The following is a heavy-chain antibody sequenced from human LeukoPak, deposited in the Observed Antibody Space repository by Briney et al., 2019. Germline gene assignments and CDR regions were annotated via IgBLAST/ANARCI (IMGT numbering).Heavy chain of an antibody. CDR3: ARLSGDASLDY. V-gene: IGHV4-61*02. D-gene: IGHD5-12*01. J-gene: IGHJ4*02. CDR2: IYTSGST. CDR1: GGSITSCSYY. Sequence: SQTLSLTCTVSGGSITSCSYYWSWIRQPAGKGLEWIGRIYTSGSTNYNPSLKSRVTISVDTSKNQFSLKVSSVTAADTAVYYCARLSGDASLDYWGQGTLVTVSS.